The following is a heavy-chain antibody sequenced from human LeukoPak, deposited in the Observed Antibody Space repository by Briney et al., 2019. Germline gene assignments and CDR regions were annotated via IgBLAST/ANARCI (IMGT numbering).Heavy chain of an antibody. CDR3: STTMPDS. V-gene: IGHV3-30*02. J-gene: IGHJ4*02. CDR1: GFTFSSYG. D-gene: IGHD2-2*01. CDR2: IRYDGSNK. Sequence: GGSLRLSCAASGFTFSSYGMHWVRQAPGKGLEWVAFIRYDGSNKYYADSVKGRFTISRDNSKNTLYLQMNSLRPVVTAVYYCSTTMPDSWGGGALFTVSS.